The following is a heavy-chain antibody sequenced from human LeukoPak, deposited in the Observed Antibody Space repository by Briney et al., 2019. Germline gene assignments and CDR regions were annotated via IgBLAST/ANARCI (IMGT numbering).Heavy chain of an antibody. CDR3: ATETSGVVPVRLFDY. J-gene: IGHJ4*02. D-gene: IGHD3-3*01. CDR1: GFTFSSYG. CDR2: IRYDGSNK. Sequence: GGSLRLSCAASGFTFSSYGMHWVRQAPGKGLEWVAFIRYDGSNKYYADSVKGRFTISRDNSKNTLYLQMNSLRAEDTAVYYCATETSGVVPVRLFDYWGQGTLVTVSS. V-gene: IGHV3-30*02.